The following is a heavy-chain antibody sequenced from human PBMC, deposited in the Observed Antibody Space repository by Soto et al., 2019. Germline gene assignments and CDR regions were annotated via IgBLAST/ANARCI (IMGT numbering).Heavy chain of an antibody. D-gene: IGHD6-6*01. Sequence: GGSLRLSCAASGFTFSSYTMNWVRQAPGKGLEWVSSISGSSSYIYYADSVKGRFTISRDNAKNSLYLEMNSLRAEDTAVYYCAREGGAARPIDNWGQGILVTVSS. V-gene: IGHV3-21*06. CDR3: AREGGAARPIDN. CDR2: ISGSSSYI. J-gene: IGHJ4*02. CDR1: GFTFSSYT.